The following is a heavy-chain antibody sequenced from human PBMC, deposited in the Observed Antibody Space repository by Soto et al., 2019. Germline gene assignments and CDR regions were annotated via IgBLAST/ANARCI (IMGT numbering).Heavy chain of an antibody. Sequence: ASVKXSCKASGYTFTSYGISWVRQAPGQGLEWMGWISAYTSKTHYAQKLQGRLTMTTDTSTSTAYMEMRSLRPDDTAVYFCARDLPFYGDSGGYFDYWGPGTLVTVSS. CDR1: GYTFTSYG. CDR3: ARDLPFYGDSGGYFDY. J-gene: IGHJ4*02. CDR2: ISAYTSKT. V-gene: IGHV1-18*01. D-gene: IGHD4-17*01.